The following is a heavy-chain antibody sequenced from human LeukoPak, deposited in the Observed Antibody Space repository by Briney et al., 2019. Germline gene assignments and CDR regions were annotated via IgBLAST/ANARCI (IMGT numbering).Heavy chain of an antibody. D-gene: IGHD3-10*01. CDR1: GYTLTELS. CDR2: INPSGGST. V-gene: IGHV1-46*01. Sequence: ASVKVSCKVSGYTLTELSMHWVRQAPGKGLEWMGIINPSGGSTSYAQKFQGRVTMTRDTSTSTVYMELSSLRSEDTAVYYCARATIYYYGSGSYNLWGQGTLVTVSS. J-gene: IGHJ5*02. CDR3: ARATIYYYGSGSYNL.